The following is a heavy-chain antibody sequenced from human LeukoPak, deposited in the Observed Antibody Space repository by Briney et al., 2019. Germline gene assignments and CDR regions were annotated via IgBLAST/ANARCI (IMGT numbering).Heavy chain of an antibody. CDR2: IYYSGST. Sequence: SETLSLTCTVSGGSISSSSYYWGWIRQPPGKGLEWIGSIYYSGSTYYNPSLKSRVTISVDTSEDQFSLKLSSVTAADTAVYYCARGTGMSDAFDIWGQGTMVTVSS. CDR1: GGSISSSSYY. CDR3: ARGTGMSDAFDI. D-gene: IGHD3-10*01. J-gene: IGHJ3*02. V-gene: IGHV4-39*07.